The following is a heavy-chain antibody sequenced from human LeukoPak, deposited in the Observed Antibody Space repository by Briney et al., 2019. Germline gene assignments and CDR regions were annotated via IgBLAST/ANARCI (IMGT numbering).Heavy chain of an antibody. J-gene: IGHJ4*02. CDR3: ARAFTPGIRKALWIGDSL. CDR2: VSAHGLDK. Sequence: GTSLSLSCAVSGFALCSYAMHWVREAPGKGGEGLAVVSAHGLDKVYADSVRGRFTIPKDTSQHTLFLQMNSVGCEDRGVYYCARAFTPGIRKALWIGDSLWGQGTLVTVSS. D-gene: IGHD3-10*01. V-gene: IGHV3-30*01. CDR1: GFALCSYA.